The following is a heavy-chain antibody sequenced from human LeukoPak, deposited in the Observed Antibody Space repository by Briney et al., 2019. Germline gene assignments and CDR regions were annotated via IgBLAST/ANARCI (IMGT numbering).Heavy chain of an antibody. CDR2: IRYDGSNT. CDR1: GFTFNNYG. J-gene: IGHJ4*02. D-gene: IGHD2/OR15-2a*01. V-gene: IGHV3-30*02. CDR3: AKDGTSYYYIYY. Sequence: GGSLRLSCAASGFTFNNYGMHWVRQAPGKGLEWLAFIRYDGSNTYYADSVKGRFTVSRDDSKNTLYLQMNSLRGDDTAVYYCAKDGTSYYYIYYWGQGTRVTVSS.